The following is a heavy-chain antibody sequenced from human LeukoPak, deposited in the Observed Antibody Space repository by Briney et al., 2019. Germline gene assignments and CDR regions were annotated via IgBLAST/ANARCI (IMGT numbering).Heavy chain of an antibody. CDR2: ISGSGDGA. D-gene: IGHD2-21*01. J-gene: IGHJ4*02. CDR3: AKGYIQLWWFDY. Sequence: GGSLRLSCAASGFTFSTYAMSWVRQAPGKGLQWVSLISGSGDGAHYADSVKGRFTISRDNSKNTVYLQMTNLRAEDTAVYYCAKGYIQLWWFDYWGQGTLVTVAS. V-gene: IGHV3-23*01. CDR1: GFTFSTYA.